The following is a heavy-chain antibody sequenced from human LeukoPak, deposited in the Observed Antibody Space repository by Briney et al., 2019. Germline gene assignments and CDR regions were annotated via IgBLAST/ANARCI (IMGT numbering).Heavy chain of an antibody. CDR3: AIQLETTSWFDY. CDR1: GYTFSDYY. J-gene: IGHJ4*02. D-gene: IGHD2-2*01. CDR2: ISPNSGGT. V-gene: IGHV1-2*06. Sequence: ASVKVSCKASGYTFSDYYLHWVRRAPGQGLEWMGRISPNSGGTDCAQKFQGKVTMTRDASISTVYMDLNRLRSDDTAIYYCAIQLETTSWFDYWGQGTLVIVSS.